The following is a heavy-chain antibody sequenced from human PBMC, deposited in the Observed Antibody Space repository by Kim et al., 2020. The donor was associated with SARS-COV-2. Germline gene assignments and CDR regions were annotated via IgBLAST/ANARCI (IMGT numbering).Heavy chain of an antibody. CDR1: GGSISSYY. V-gene: IGHV4-59*08. Sequence: SETLSLTCTVSGGSISSYYWSWIRQPPGKGLEWIGYIYYSGSTNYNPSLKSRVTISVDTSKNQFSLKLSSVTAADTAVYYCARRRVSYYDFWSGEFDLWGRGTLVTVSS. J-gene: IGHJ2*01. CDR2: IYYSGST. CDR3: ARRRVSYYDFWSGEFDL. D-gene: IGHD3-3*01.